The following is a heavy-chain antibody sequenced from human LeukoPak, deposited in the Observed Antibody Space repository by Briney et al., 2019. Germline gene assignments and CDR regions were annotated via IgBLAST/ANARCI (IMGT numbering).Heavy chain of an antibody. J-gene: IGHJ5*02. D-gene: IGHD3-16*02. CDR2: IRNDGSNK. CDR1: GFTFSSYG. Sequence: PGGSLRLSCAASGFTFSSYGMHWVRQAPGKGLEWVAFIRNDGSNKYYADSVKGRFTISRDNSKNTLYLQMNSLRAEDTAVYYCAALNYDYVWGSYRFDPWGQGTLVTVSS. V-gene: IGHV3-30*02. CDR3: AALNYDYVWGSYRFDP.